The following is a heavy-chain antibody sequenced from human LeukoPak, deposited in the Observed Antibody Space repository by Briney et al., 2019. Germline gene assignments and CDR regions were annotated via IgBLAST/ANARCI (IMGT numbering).Heavy chain of an antibody. D-gene: IGHD2-15*01. V-gene: IGHV4-4*07. Sequence: SETLSLTCTISGGFVSSYYWTCIRHPAGKGLEWIGRIYSSGSTNYNPALTSRVTMSVDMSKNQFSLTLSSVTAADTAVYYCARMSGYCNSGFCYMWFDSWGQGTLVTVSS. CDR3: ARMSGYCNSGFCYMWFDS. CDR2: IYSSGST. CDR1: GGFVSSYY. J-gene: IGHJ5*01.